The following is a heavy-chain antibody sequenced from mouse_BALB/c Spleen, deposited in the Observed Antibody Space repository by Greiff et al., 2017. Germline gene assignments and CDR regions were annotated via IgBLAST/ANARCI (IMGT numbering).Heavy chain of an antibody. V-gene: IGHV1-9*01. D-gene: IGHD2-2*01. CDR1: GYTFSSYW. Sequence: VQLQQSGPELVKPGASVKISCKATGYTFSSYWIEWVKQRPGHGLEWIGEILPGSGSTNYNEKFKGKATFTADTSSNTAYMQLSSLTSEDSAVYYCARCGYDVPYAMDYWGQGTSVTVSS. CDR2: ILPGSGST. CDR3: ARCGYDVPYAMDY. J-gene: IGHJ4*01.